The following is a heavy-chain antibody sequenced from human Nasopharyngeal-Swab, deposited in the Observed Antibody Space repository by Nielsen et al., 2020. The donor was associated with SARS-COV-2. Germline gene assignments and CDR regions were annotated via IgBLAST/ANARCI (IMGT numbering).Heavy chain of an antibody. D-gene: IGHD2/OR15-2a*01. J-gene: IGHJ6*03. Sequence: GGSLRLSCAASGFTFSSYWMSWVRQAPGKGLEWVSGINWNGGSTGYADSVKGRFTISRDNAKNSLYLQMNSLRAEDTALYHCARDGATFYYYYMDVWGKGTTVTVSS. V-gene: IGHV3-20*01. CDR3: ARDGATFYYYYMDV. CDR2: INWNGGST. CDR1: GFTFSSYW.